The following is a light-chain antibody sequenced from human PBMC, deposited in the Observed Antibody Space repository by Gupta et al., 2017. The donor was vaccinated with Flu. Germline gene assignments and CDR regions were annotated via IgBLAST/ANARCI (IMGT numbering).Light chain of an antibody. V-gene: IGKV3-15*01. CDR3: QQYNNWPPLT. CDR1: QSVTSD. Sequence: DIVMTQSPATLSVSTGERATLSCRASQSVTSDLAWYQQKPGQAPRLLIYGASTRASGIPARFSGSGSGTEFTLTISSLQSEDVALYYCQQYNNWPPLTFGGGTKVEIK. CDR2: GAS. J-gene: IGKJ4*01.